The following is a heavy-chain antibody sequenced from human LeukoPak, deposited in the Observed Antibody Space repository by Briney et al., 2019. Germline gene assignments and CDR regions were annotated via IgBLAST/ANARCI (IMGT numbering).Heavy chain of an antibody. CDR3: ARDLLRITIFGVVTRPRGFDP. CDR1: GYTFTSYG. V-gene: IGHV1-18*01. J-gene: IGHJ5*02. D-gene: IGHD3-3*01. CDR2: ISAYNGNT. Sequence: ASVKVSCKASGYTFTSYGISWVRQAPGQGLEWMGWISAYNGNTNYAQKPQGRVTMTTDTSTSTAYMELRSLRSDDTAVYYCARDLLRITIFGVVTRPRGFDPWGQGTLVTVSS.